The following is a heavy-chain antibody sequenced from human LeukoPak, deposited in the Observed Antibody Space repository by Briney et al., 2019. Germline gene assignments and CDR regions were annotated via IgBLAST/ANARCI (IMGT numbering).Heavy chain of an antibody. D-gene: IGHD3-10*01. V-gene: IGHV3-23*01. CDR3: AKNVLLWFGESSYFDY. J-gene: IGHJ4*02. Sequence: GGSLRLSCAASGFTFSSYAMSWVRQAPGKGLEWVSAISGSGSSTYYADSVKGRFTISRDNSKNTLYLQMNSLRAEDTAVYYCAKNVLLWFGESSYFDYWGQGTLVTVSS. CDR1: GFTFSSYA. CDR2: ISGSGSST.